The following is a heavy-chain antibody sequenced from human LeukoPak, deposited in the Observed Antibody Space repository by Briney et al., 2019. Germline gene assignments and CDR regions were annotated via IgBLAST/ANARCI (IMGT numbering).Heavy chain of an antibody. J-gene: IGHJ6*02. D-gene: IGHD3/OR15-3a*01. CDR1: GFTVSSNY. V-gene: IGHV3-66*01. Sequence: GGSLRLSCAASGFTVSSNYMSWVRQAPGKGLEWVSVIYSGGSTYYADSVKGRFTISRDNSKNTLYLQMNSLRAEDTAVYYCARDHGLVSPGGAAYYYYYGMDVWGQGTTVTVSS. CDR3: ARDHGLVSPGGAAYYYYYGMDV. CDR2: IYSGGST.